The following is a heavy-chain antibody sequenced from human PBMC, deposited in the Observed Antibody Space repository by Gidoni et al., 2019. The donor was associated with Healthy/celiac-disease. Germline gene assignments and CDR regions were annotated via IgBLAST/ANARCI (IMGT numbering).Heavy chain of an antibody. V-gene: IGHV2-26*01. Sequence: QVTLKESGPVLVKPTETLTLTCTVSGFSLSNARMGVSWIRQPPGKALEWLAHIFSNDEKSYSTSLKSRLTISKDTSKSQVVLTMTNMDPVDTATYYCARRLVYDILTGDYYYYGMDVWGQGTTVTVSS. CDR1: GFSLSNARMG. CDR3: ARRLVYDILTGDYYYYGMDV. J-gene: IGHJ6*02. D-gene: IGHD3-9*01. CDR2: IFSNDEK.